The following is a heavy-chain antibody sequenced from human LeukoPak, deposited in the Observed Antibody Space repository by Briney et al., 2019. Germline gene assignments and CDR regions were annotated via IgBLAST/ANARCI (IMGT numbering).Heavy chain of an antibody. J-gene: IGHJ4*02. CDR1: GGSISSYY. D-gene: IGHD3-22*01. Sequence: SETLSLTCTVSGGSISSYYWSWIRQPPGKGLEWIGFIFYSGTTNYNPSLKSRVTISVDTSKNQFSLKLSSVTAADAAVYYCARGGWNKFDYWGQGTLVTVSS. V-gene: IGHV4-59*01. CDR3: ARGGWNKFDY. CDR2: IFYSGTT.